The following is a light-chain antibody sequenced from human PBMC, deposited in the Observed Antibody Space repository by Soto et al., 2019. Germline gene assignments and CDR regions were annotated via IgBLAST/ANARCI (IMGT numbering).Light chain of an antibody. CDR3: LQYSSVWT. Sequence: EIVLTQSPGTLSLSPGERATLSCRASQSFSSNYLAWYQQKPGQAPRILIYGATTRATGIPDRFSGSESGTDFTLTIIRLEPEDSAVYYCLQYSSVWTFGQGTKVEIK. CDR2: GAT. V-gene: IGKV3-20*01. CDR1: QSFSSNY. J-gene: IGKJ1*01.